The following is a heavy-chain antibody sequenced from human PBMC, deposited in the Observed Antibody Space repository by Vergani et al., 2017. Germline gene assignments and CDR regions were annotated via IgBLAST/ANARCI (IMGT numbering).Heavy chain of an antibody. CDR2: ISSSGSTI. J-gene: IGHJ4*02. V-gene: IGHV3-48*03. D-gene: IGHD2-2*01. CDR3: ASDCSSTSCYYVFDY. Sequence: EVQLVESGGGLVQPGGSLRLSCAASGFTFSSYEMNWVRQAPGKGLEWVSYISSSGSTIYYADSVKGRFTISRDNAKNSLYLQMNSLRAEDTAVYYCASDCSSTSCYYVFDYWGQGTLVTVSS. CDR1: GFTFSSYE.